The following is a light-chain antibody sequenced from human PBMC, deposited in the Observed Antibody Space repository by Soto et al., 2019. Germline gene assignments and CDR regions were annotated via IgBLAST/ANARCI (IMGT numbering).Light chain of an antibody. V-gene: IGLV1-40*01. Sequence: QSVLTQPPSVSGAPGQRVTISCTGSSSNIGAGYDVHWYQQLPGTAPKLLIYGNSNRPSGVPDRFSGSQSGTSASLAIPGLRAEDEADYSCQSYDSRLGVYYVLGTGTK. CDR1: SSNIGAGYD. CDR3: QSYDSRLGVYYV. J-gene: IGLJ1*01. CDR2: GNS.